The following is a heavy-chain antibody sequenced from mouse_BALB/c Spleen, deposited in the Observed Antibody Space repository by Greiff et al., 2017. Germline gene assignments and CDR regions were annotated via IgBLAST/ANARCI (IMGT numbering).Heavy chain of an antibody. J-gene: IGHJ1*01. CDR1: GYTFTSYY. Sequence: QVQLQQPGAELVKPGASVKLSCKASGYTFTSYYMYWVKQRPGQGLEWIGGINPSNGGTNFNEKFKSKATLTVDKSSSTAYMQLSSLTSEDSAVYYCTRWGIKGFNWYFDVWGAGTTVTVSS. V-gene: IGHV1S81*02. D-gene: IGHD1-3*01. CDR2: INPSNGGT. CDR3: TRWGIKGFNWYFDV.